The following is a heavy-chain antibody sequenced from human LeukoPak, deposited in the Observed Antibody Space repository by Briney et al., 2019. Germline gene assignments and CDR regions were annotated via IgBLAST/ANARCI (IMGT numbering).Heavy chain of an antibody. Sequence: PSETLSLTCTVSGGSISRYYWSWIRQPPGKGLEWIGYIYYSGSTNYNPSLKSRVTISVDTSKNQFSLKLSSVTAADTAVYYCARGVRVQGWFDPWGQGTLVTVSS. V-gene: IGHV4-59*01. CDR3: ARGVRVQGWFDP. D-gene: IGHD2-8*01. J-gene: IGHJ5*02. CDR2: IYYSGST. CDR1: GGSISRYY.